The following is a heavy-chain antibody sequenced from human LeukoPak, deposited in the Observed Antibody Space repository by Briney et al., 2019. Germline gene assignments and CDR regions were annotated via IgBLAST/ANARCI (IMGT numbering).Heavy chain of an antibody. V-gene: IGHV3-23*01. CDR3: AKESPHFDY. CDR1: GFTFSSYA. J-gene: IGHJ4*02. CDR2: ISGSGGTT. Sequence: GGSLRLSCAASGFTFSSYAMSWVRQAPGKGLEGVSTISGSGGTTFYVDSVKARFTISRDNSKNTLYLQMNSLRAEDTAIYYCAKESPHFDYWGQGTLVTVSS.